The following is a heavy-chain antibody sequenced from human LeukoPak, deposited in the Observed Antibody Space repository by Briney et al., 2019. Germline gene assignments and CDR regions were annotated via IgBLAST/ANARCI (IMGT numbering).Heavy chain of an antibody. Sequence: GSSVKVSCKASGGTFSSYAISWVRRAPGQGLEWMGRIIPILGIANYAQKFQGRVTITADKSTSTAYMELSSLRSEDTAVYYCARDRDSSSSGGYWGQGTLVTVSS. CDR3: ARDRDSSSSGGY. CDR1: GGTFSSYA. V-gene: IGHV1-69*04. D-gene: IGHD6-6*01. J-gene: IGHJ4*02. CDR2: IIPILGIA.